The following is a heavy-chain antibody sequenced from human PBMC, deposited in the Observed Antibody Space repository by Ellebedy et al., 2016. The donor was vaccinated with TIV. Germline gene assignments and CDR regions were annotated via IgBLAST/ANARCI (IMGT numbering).Heavy chain of an antibody. Sequence: PGGSLRLSCAASGFTFSDYGMHRVRQTPGKGLEWVAAISYHGTYKYYADSVKGRFSISRDNSRNTLYLQMDSLRAEDTAVYYCAKDLGFYGSGSHYWGQGTLVTVSS. CDR1: GFTFSDYG. D-gene: IGHD3-10*01. V-gene: IGHV3-30*18. J-gene: IGHJ4*02. CDR3: AKDLGFYGSGSHY. CDR2: ISYHGTYK.